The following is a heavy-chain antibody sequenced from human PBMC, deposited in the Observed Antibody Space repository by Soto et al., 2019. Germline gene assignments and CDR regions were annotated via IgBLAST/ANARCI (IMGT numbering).Heavy chain of an antibody. D-gene: IGHD5-12*01. Sequence: PGESLKISCKGSGYSFTSYWIGWVRQMPGKGLEWMGIIYPGDSDTRYSPSFQGQVTISADKSISTAYLQWSSLKASDTAMYYCARPVKYSGYDDAFDIWGQGTMVTVSS. CDR3: ARPVKYSGYDDAFDI. J-gene: IGHJ3*02. CDR2: IYPGDSDT. CDR1: GYSFTSYW. V-gene: IGHV5-51*01.